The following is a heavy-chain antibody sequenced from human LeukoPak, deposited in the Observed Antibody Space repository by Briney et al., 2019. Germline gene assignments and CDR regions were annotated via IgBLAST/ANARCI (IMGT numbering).Heavy chain of an antibody. CDR2: ISAYNGNT. V-gene: IGHV1-18*01. Sequence: ASVKVSCKASGYTFTSYGISWVRQAPGQGLEWMGWISAYNGNTNYAQKLQGRVTMTTDTSTSAAYMELRSLRSDDTAVYYCARRRGYSYGGYYFDYWGQGTLVTVSS. D-gene: IGHD5-18*01. CDR3: ARRRGYSYGGYYFDY. J-gene: IGHJ4*02. CDR1: GYTFTSYG.